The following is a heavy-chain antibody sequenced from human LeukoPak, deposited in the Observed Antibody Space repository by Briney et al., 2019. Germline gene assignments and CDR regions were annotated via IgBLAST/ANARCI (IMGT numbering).Heavy chain of an antibody. D-gene: IGHD4-17*01. J-gene: IGHJ4*02. Sequence: SETPSLTCTVSGGSISSGDYYWSWIRQPPGKGLEWIGYIYYSGSTYYNPSLKSRVTISVDTSKIQFSLKLSSVTAADTAVYYCARAPTTNGDFDYWGQGTLVTVSS. V-gene: IGHV4-30-4*08. CDR2: IYYSGST. CDR3: ARAPTTNGDFDY. CDR1: GGSISSGDYY.